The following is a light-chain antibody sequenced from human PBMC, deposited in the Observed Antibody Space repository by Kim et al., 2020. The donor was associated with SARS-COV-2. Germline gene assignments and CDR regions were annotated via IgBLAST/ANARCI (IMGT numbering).Light chain of an antibody. V-gene: IGKV3-20*01. CDR2: GAS. J-gene: IGKJ4*01. CDR3: QQYVTSPLT. Sequence: PGETATLSCRASESVSGNSLAWYQQKPGQPPRLVIYGASSRATGIPDRFWGSGSGTDFTLTITRLEPEDFAVYYCQQYVTSPLTFGEGTKLE. CDR1: ESVSGNS.